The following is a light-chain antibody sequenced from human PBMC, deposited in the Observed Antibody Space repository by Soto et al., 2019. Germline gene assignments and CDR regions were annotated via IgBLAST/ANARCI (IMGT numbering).Light chain of an antibody. CDR2: DAS. CDR3: QHRSNWPPELS. CDR1: RSVTTY. V-gene: IGKV3-11*01. Sequence: LTLSPGTLSSTPGERATLSCRASRSVTTYLAWYQQKPGQAPRLLIYDASTRATGIPARFSGSGSGTDFTLTISSLQPEDFAVYYCQHRSNWPPELSFGGGTKVAIK. J-gene: IGKJ4*01.